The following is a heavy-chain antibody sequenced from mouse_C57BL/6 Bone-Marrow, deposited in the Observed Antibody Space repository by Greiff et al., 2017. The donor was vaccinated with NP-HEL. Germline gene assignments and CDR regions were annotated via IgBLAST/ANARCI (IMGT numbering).Heavy chain of an antibody. J-gene: IGHJ3*01. CDR1: GFTFSSYA. V-gene: IGHV5-9-1*02. CDR2: ISSGGDYI. Sequence: EVQRVESGAGLVKPGGSLKLSCAASGFTFSSYAMSWVRQTPEKRLEWVAYISSGGDYIYYADTVKGRFTISSYNARNTLYLQMSSLKSEDTAMYYCTSLYPVWFAYWGQGTLVTVSA. CDR3: TSLYPVWFAY.